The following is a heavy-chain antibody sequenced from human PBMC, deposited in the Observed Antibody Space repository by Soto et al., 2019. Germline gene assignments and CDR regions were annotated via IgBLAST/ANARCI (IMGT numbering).Heavy chain of an antibody. CDR3: AAEIEYYDILTGYF. CDR2: IVVGSGNT. J-gene: IGHJ4*02. CDR1: GFTFTSSA. D-gene: IGHD3-9*01. V-gene: IGHV1-58*02. Sequence: SVKVSCKASGFTFTSSAMQWVRQARGQRLEWIGWIVVGSGNTNYAQKFQERVTITRDMSTSTAYMELSSLRSEDTAVYYCAAEIEYYDILTGYFWGQGTLVTVSS.